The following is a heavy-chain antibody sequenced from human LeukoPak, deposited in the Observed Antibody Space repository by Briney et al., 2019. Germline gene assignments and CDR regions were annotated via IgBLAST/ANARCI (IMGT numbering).Heavy chain of an antibody. V-gene: IGHV4-39*02. CDR2: FYYNGVT. Sequence: SETLSLTCTVSGGSISSRSYYWGWVSHPPGDGLESHGSFYYNGVTYDNPSLKSRVTITLDTTKNHFSLKLSSVTAADTAVYYCARPLGYCSGGSCYGDAFDIWGQGTMVTVSS. J-gene: IGHJ3*02. CDR1: GGSISSRSYY. D-gene: IGHD2-15*01. CDR3: ARPLGYCSGGSCYGDAFDI.